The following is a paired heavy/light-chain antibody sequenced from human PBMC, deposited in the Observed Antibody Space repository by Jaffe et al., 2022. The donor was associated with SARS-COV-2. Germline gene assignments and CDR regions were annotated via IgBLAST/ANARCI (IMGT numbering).Light chain of an antibody. Sequence: QSALTQPASVSGSPGQSITISCTGTSSDVGSYDYVSWYQQHPGKAPKLMIYEVTNRPSGVSDRFFGSKSGNTASLTISGLQAEDEADYYCCSHSSGINNVILGGGTKLAVL. V-gene: IGLV2-14*01. CDR3: CSHSSGINNVI. J-gene: IGLJ2*01. CDR1: SSDVGSYDY. CDR2: EVT.
Heavy chain of an antibody. CDR1: GFTFSRPW. J-gene: IGHJ6*02. CDR2: IKEDGSEK. Sequence: EVQLVESGGGLVQPGGSLRLSCAASGFTFSRPWMSWVRQAPGKGLEWVAKIKEDGSEKYYVDSVKGRFIISRDNAKKSLYLQMNSLRGEDTAVYYCARDGYYYAWDVWGLGTTVIVAS. CDR3: ARDGYYYAWDV. V-gene: IGHV3-7*01.